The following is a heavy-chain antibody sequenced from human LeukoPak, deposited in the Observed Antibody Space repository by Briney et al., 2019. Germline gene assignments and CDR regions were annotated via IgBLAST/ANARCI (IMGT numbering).Heavy chain of an antibody. Sequence: ASVKVSCKASGYTFTSYDINWVGQATGQGLEWMGWMNPNSGNTGYAQKFQGRVTITRNTSISTAYMELSSLRSEDTAVYYCARLGLYYDFWSGYFPWYYYYYMDVWGKGTTVTVSS. CDR3: ARLGLYYDFWSGYFPWYYYYYMDV. D-gene: IGHD3-3*01. J-gene: IGHJ6*03. CDR1: GYTFTSYD. V-gene: IGHV1-8*03. CDR2: MNPNSGNT.